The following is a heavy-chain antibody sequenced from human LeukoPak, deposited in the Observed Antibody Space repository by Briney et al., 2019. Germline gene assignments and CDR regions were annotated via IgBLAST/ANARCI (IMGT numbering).Heavy chain of an antibody. D-gene: IGHD1-26*01. CDR1: GGSISSSSYY. CDR2: IYYSGST. Sequence: SETLSLTCTVSGGSISSSSYYWGWIRHPPVKGLEWIGSIYYSGSTYYNPSLKSRVTISVDTSKNQFALKMSSVTAADTAVYYCARRRLGIVGATSLGYWGQGTLVTVSS. V-gene: IGHV4-39*01. J-gene: IGHJ4*02. CDR3: ARRRLGIVGATSLGY.